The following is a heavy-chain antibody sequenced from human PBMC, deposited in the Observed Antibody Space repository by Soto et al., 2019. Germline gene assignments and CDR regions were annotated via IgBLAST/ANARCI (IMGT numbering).Heavy chain of an antibody. V-gene: IGHV3-23*01. CDR2: ISGSGGST. CDR1: GFTFSSYA. D-gene: IGHD3-22*01. CDR3: AKVVTLIGDFDY. Sequence: SLRLSCAASGFTFSSYAMSWVRQAPGKGLELVSAISGSGGSTYYADSVNGRFTISRDNSKNTLYLQMNSLRVEDTAVYYCAKVVTLIGDFDYWGQGTLVTVSS. J-gene: IGHJ4*02.